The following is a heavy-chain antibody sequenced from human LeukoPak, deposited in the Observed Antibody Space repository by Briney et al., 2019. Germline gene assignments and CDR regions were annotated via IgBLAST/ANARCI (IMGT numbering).Heavy chain of an antibody. CDR3: ARDMGGITMVRGVSVPMKNNSFDP. D-gene: IGHD3-10*01. V-gene: IGHV4-61*02. Sequence: SETLSLTCTVSGGAITSGNYYWSWIRQPAGKGLEWIGRLYTNGNTDYGPSLKSRVTISLDTSNNQFSLKLTSVTAADTAVYFCARDMGGITMVRGVSVPMKNNSFDPWGQGMQVIVSS. J-gene: IGHJ5*02. CDR2: LYTNGNT. CDR1: GGAITSGNYY.